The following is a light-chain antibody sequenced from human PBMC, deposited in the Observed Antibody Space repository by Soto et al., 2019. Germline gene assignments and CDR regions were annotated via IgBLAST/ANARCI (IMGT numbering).Light chain of an antibody. CDR2: G. CDR3: QSYDSSLSRRWV. J-gene: IGLJ3*02. CDR1: SSNIGAGYP. V-gene: IGLV1-40*01. Sequence: QSVLTQPPSVSGAPGQRVTISCTGSSSNIGAGYPVHWYQQLPGTAPKLLVAGNRPSGVPDRFSVSKSGASASLAITGRQAEDDADYYCQSYDSSLSRRWVFGGGTKVTVL.